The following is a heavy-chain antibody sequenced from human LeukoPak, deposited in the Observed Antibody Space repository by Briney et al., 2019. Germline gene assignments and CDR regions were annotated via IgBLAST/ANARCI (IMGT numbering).Heavy chain of an antibody. CDR1: DGSISNYY. D-gene: IGHD2-15*01. CDR3: ARKRCGWSCYAGAFDY. J-gene: IGHJ4*02. CDR2: INHSGST. V-gene: IGHV4-34*01. Sequence: SETLSLTCTVSDGSISNYYWSWIRQPPGKGLEWIGEINHSGSTNYNPSLKSRVTISVDTSKNQFSLKLSSVTAADTAVYYCARKRCGWSCYAGAFDYWGQGTLVTVSS.